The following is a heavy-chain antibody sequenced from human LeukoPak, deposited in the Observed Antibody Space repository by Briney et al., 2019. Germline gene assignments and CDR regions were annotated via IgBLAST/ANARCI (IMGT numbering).Heavy chain of an antibody. D-gene: IGHD2-15*01. CDR1: GASISSSIHY. CDR2: IYESGST. Sequence: SETLSLTCTVSGASISSSIHYWGWIRQPPGKGLEWIGSIYESGSTYYNSSLKTRVTISEDMSKNQFSLKLSSVTAADTAVYYCASGDCRRGSCSSSPFDYWGQGTLVTVSS. J-gene: IGHJ4*02. V-gene: IGHV4-39*01. CDR3: ASGDCRRGSCSSSPFDY.